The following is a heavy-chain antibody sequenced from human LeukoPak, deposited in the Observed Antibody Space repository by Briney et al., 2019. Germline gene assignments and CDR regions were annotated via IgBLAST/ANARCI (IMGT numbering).Heavy chain of an antibody. CDR1: GFTFSSYA. V-gene: IGHV3-23*01. J-gene: IGHJ4*02. D-gene: IGHD6-19*01. CDR3: AKGAVAGQTAINPVDY. Sequence: GGSLRLSCAASGFTFSSYAVSWVRQAPGKGLEWVSAISGSGGSTYYADSVKGRFTISRDNSKNTLYLQMNSLRAEDTAVYYCAKGAVAGQTAINPVDYWGQGTLVTVSS. CDR2: ISGSGGST.